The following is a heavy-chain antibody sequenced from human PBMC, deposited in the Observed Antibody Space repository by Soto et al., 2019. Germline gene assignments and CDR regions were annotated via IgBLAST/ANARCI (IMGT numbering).Heavy chain of an antibody. J-gene: IGHJ3*01. CDR3: GRYPYFGVVGV. D-gene: IGHD3-3*01. CDR1: GGSISNHY. Sequence: DLEGSGPGQVKPSETLSLTCTVSGGSISNHYLIWIRQPPGKGLEWIGYLSNSGTTKFNPALQSRVTISADTSKNQFSLKLNSVTAADTAVYFCGRYPYFGVVGVWGQGTRVTVSS. CDR2: LSNSGTT. V-gene: IGHV4-59*11.